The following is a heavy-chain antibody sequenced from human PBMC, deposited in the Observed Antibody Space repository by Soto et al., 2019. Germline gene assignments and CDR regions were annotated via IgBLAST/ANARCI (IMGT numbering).Heavy chain of an antibody. CDR3: AASRWIQLWTADF. D-gene: IGHD5-18*01. J-gene: IGHJ4*02. Sequence: SVKVSCTTSGGSFSKYSISWLRHAPGQGLEWMGGIIPISVTTHYAQRFQGRVTITADDLTTTSYMEVSSLKFEDTAVYYWAASRWIQLWTADFWGQGTRVTVSS. CDR2: IIPISVTT. V-gene: IGHV1-69*13. CDR1: GGSFSKYS.